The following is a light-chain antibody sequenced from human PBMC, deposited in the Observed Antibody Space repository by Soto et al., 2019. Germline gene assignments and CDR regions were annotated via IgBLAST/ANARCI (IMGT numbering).Light chain of an antibody. CDR3: QHHNSYSQT. CDR2: GAS. V-gene: IGKV1-5*01. Sequence: DIQMTQSPPTLSAPVGDRVTITCRASQSIRHYLAWYQQMPGKAPKLLIYGASTLQSGVPSRFSGSGSGTEFTLTISSLQPDDFGTYFCQHHNSYSQTFGQGTKVDNK. CDR1: QSIRHY. J-gene: IGKJ1*01.